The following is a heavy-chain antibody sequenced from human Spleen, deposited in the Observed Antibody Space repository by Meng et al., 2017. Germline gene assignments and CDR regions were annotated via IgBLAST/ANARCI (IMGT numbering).Heavy chain of an antibody. V-gene: IGHV3-9*01. CDR3: ARGGDFWSGPRAWYELGMDV. D-gene: IGHD3-3*01. CDR1: GFTFDDYA. Sequence: SLKISCAASGFTFDDYAIHWVRQAPGKGLEWVSGISWNSDIIVYADSVKGRFIISRDKAKNSLYLQMNRLRAEDTALYFCARGGDFWSGPRAWYELGMDVWGQGTTVTVSS. CDR2: ISWNSDII. J-gene: IGHJ6*02.